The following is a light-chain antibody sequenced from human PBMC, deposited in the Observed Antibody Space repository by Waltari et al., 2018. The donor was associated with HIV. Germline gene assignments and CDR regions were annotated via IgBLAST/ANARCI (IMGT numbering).Light chain of an antibody. CDR2: GAS. CDR1: QSVSRY. CDR3: QQYDSSPYT. J-gene: IGKJ2*01. Sequence: EIVLTQSPGTLSLSPGERATLSCRASQSVSRYLAWLQQKPGQAPRRLIFGASSRATGIPDRFSGSVSGTDFTLTISRLEPEDFAVYFCQQYDSSPYTFGQGTKLEIK. V-gene: IGKV3-20*01.